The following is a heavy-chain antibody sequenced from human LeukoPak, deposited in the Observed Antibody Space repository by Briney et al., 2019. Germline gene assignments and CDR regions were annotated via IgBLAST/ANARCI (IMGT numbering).Heavy chain of an antibody. CDR3: VRMVSGDS. CDR1: GFTFSNYD. D-gene: IGHD2-8*01. Sequence: GGSLRLSCAVSGFTFSNYDMNWVRQAPGKGPEWVTTISASGIHIYYADSAKGRFTISRDNSRNTLELQMDSLRGEDTAVYYCVRMVSGDSWGQGTLVTVTS. J-gene: IGHJ4*02. CDR2: ISASGIHI. V-gene: IGHV3-23*01.